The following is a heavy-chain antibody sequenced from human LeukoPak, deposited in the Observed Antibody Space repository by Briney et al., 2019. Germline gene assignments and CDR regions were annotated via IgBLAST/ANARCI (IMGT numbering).Heavy chain of an antibody. J-gene: IGHJ3*01. CDR3: ARIEWDRLGRAFDV. D-gene: IGHD1-26*01. Sequence: GGSLRLSCTVSGFTFSSYAMSWVRQAPGKGLEWVSAISSTGGSTYHADSVKGRFTISRDNSKNTLYLQMNSLRAEDTAVYFCARIEWDRLGRAFDVWGRGTMVTVSS. CDR2: ISSTGGST. CDR1: GFTFSSYA. V-gene: IGHV3-23*01.